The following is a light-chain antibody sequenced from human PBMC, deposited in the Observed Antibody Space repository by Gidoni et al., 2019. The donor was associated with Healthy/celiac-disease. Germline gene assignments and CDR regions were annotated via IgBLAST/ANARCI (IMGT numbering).Light chain of an antibody. Sequence: EIVLTQSPGTLSLSPGERATLSCRASQSVSSSYLAWYQQKPGQAPRLLLYGASSRATGIPYRFSVSGSGTDFTLTISRLEPEDFAVYYFQQYGSSPPTFGQGTKLEIK. CDR2: GAS. CDR3: QQYGSSPPT. V-gene: IGKV3-20*01. J-gene: IGKJ2*01. CDR1: QSVSSSY.